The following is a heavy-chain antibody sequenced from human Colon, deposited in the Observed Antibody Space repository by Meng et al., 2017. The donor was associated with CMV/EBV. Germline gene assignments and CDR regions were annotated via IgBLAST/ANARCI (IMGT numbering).Heavy chain of an antibody. CDR1: GFMFSVYE. CDR3: AKDRRYTSSSNWFDP. J-gene: IGHJ5*02. Sequence: GESLKISCAASGFMFSVYEMNWVRQAPGKGLEWVSRISDSGATIYYADSVKGRFTISRDNSKNTLYLQMNSLRAEDTAVYYCAKDRRYTSSSNWFDPWGQGTLVTVSS. V-gene: IGHV3-23*01. CDR2: ISDSGATI. D-gene: IGHD6-6*01.